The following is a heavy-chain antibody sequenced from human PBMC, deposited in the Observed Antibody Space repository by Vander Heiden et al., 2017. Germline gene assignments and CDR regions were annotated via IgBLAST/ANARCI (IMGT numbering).Heavy chain of an antibody. CDR2: SSSSGSTI. Sequence: QVQLVESGGGLVKPGGSLRLSCAASGFTFSDYYMTWIRQAPGKGLEWVSYSSSSGSTIYYADSVKGRFTISRDNAKNSLYLQMNSLRAEDTAVYYCARVPRVIVVVSHFDYWGQGTLVTVSS. D-gene: IGHD3-22*01. CDR3: ARVPRVIVVVSHFDY. V-gene: IGHV3-11*01. CDR1: GFTFSDYY. J-gene: IGHJ4*02.